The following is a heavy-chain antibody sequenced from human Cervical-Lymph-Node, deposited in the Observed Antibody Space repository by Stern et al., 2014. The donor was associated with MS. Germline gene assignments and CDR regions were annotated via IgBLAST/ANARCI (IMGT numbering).Heavy chain of an antibody. V-gene: IGHV2-5*02. J-gene: IGHJ4*02. D-gene: IGHD3-10*01. CDR1: GFSLTTIGEG. CDR2: IYWDDDR. Sequence: QVTLRESGPTLVKPTQTLTLTCKVSGFSLTTIGEGVGWIRQPPGKALEWLALIYWDDDRRYSPSLKGRLSITRDTTKNLVVLKMTNVAPLDTATYYCAHSSLSVGVSFDYWGQGKLIAVSS. CDR3: AHSSLSVGVSFDY.